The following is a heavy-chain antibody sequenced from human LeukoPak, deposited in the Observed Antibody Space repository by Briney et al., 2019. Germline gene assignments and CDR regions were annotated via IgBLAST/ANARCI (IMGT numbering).Heavy chain of an antibody. CDR1: GFTFSGSA. CDR2: IRSKANSYAT. V-gene: IGHV3-73*01. D-gene: IGHD6-13*01. Sequence: GGSLRLSCAASGFTFSGSAMHWVRQASGKGLEWVGRIRSKANSYATAYAASVKGRFTISRDDSKNTAYLQMNSLKTEDTAVYYCTTQGQQLVPYWGQGTLVTVSS. CDR3: TTQGQQLVPY. J-gene: IGHJ4*02.